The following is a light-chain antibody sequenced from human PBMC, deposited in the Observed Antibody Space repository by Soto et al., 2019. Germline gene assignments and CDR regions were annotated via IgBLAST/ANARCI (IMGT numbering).Light chain of an antibody. Sequence: EIVLTQSPGTLSLSPGERATLSCRASQSVNSIYLAWYQQKPGQAPRLLIYGTSSRATGIPDRFSGSGSGTDFTLTISRLEPEDFAVYYCHQYGTSPWRFGQGTKVEIK. CDR2: GTS. V-gene: IGKV3-20*01. CDR1: QSVNSIY. J-gene: IGKJ1*01. CDR3: HQYGTSPWR.